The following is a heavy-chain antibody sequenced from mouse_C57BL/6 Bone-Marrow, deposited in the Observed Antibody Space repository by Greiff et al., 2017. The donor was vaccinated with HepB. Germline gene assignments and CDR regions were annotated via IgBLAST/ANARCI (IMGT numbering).Heavy chain of an antibody. CDR2: ISSGGSYT. J-gene: IGHJ2*01. V-gene: IGHV5-6*01. Sequence: EVNVVESGGDLVKPGGSLKLSCAASGFTFSSYGMSWVRQTPDKRLEWVATISSGGSYTYYPDSVKGRFTISRANTKNTLYLQMSSLKSEDTAMYYCARHERIYYGYEDYFDYWGQGTTLTVSS. CDR3: ARHERIYYGYEDYFDY. D-gene: IGHD2-2*01. CDR1: GFTFSSYG.